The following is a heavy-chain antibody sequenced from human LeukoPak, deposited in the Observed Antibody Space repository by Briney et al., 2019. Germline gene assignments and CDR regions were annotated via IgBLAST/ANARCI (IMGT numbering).Heavy chain of an antibody. V-gene: IGHV3-33*01. CDR2: IWYDGSNK. CDR3: AREDVANWSKLFDY. Sequence: EGSLRLSCAASGFTFSSYGMHWVRQAPGKGLEWVAVIWYDGSNKYYADSVKGRFTISRDNSKNTLYLQMNSLRAEDTAVYYCAREDVANWSKLFDYWGQGTLVTVSS. D-gene: IGHD7-27*01. CDR1: GFTFSSYG. J-gene: IGHJ4*02.